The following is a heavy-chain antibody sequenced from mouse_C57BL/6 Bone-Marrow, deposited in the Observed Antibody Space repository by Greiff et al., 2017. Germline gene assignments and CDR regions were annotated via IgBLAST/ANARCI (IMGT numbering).Heavy chain of an antibody. CDR1: GYTFTSYW. Sequence: QVQLQQPGAELVKPGASVKLSCKASGYTFTSYWMHWVKQRPGQGLEWIGMIHPNSGSTNYNEKFKSKATLTVDKSSSTAYMQLSSLTSEDSAVYYCGRVTAGYFDDWGTGTTVTVSS. CDR3: GRVTAGYFDD. V-gene: IGHV1-64*01. J-gene: IGHJ1*03. CDR2: IHPNSGST. D-gene: IGHD2-2*01.